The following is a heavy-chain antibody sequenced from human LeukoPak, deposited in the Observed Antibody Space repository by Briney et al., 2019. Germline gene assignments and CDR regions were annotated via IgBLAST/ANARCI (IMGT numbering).Heavy chain of an antibody. CDR3: ARGFTIFGVVNDGFDI. CDR2: INSDGSST. V-gene: IGHV3-74*01. Sequence: PGGSLRLSCAASEFTFSNYWMHWVRQAPGKGLVWVSRINSDGSSTSYADSVKGRSTISRDNAKNTLYLQMNSLRVEDTAVYYCARGFTIFGVVNDGFDIWGQGTTVTVPS. D-gene: IGHD3-3*01. J-gene: IGHJ3*02. CDR1: EFTFSNYW.